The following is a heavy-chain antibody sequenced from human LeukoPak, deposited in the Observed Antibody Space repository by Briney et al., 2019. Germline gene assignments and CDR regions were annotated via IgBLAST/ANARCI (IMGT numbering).Heavy chain of an antibody. CDR2: ISSSSSYI. CDR1: GFTFSDYY. J-gene: IGHJ4*02. CDR3: ARDPHPYSSSWYEDY. Sequence: GGSLRLSCAASGFTFSDYYMSWIRQAPGKGLEWVSSISSSSSYIYYADSVKGRFTISRDNAKNSLYLQMNSLRAEDTAVYYCARDPHPYSSSWYEDYWGQGTLVTVSS. D-gene: IGHD6-13*01. V-gene: IGHV3-11*06.